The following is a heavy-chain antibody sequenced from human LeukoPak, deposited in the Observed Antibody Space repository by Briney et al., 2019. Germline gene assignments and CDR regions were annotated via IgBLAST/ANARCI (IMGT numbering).Heavy chain of an antibody. CDR1: GFTFSSYW. Sequence: PGGSLRLSYAASGFTFSSYWMSWVRLAPGKGLEWVAIIKQDGSEKYYVDSVKGRFTISRDNAKNSLYLQMNSLRAEDTAVYYCARAPREHYDYGGMDYYYYYGMDVWGQGTTVTVSS. D-gene: IGHD4-23*01. CDR3: ARAPREHYDYGGMDYYYYYGMDV. J-gene: IGHJ6*02. V-gene: IGHV3-7*01. CDR2: IKQDGSEK.